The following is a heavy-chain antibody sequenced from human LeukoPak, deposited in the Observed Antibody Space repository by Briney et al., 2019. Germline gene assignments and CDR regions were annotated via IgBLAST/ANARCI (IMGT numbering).Heavy chain of an antibody. Sequence: PSETLSLTCTVSGGSISSYYWSWIRHPPGKGLEWIGYIYYSGSTNYNPSLKSRVTISVDTSKNQFSLNLSSVTAADTAVYYCARGGDSKHLVNWGQGTLVTVSS. D-gene: IGHD3-3*02. CDR2: IYYSGST. CDR1: GGSISSYY. J-gene: IGHJ4*02. CDR3: ARGGDSKHLVN. V-gene: IGHV4-59*01.